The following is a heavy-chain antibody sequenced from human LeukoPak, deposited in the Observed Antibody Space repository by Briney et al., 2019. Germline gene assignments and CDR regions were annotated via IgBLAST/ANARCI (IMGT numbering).Heavy chain of an antibody. CDR1: GFAFSIYD. CDR3: ARDLGYGKYFDY. D-gene: IGHD3-22*01. Sequence: GGSLTLSCAASGFAFSIYDMHWVRQAPGKGLEWVAVIGHDGSHQYYADSVKGRFTFPRDNSKNTLYLQMNSLRAEDTAIYYCARDLGYGKYFDYLGQGTVVTVSS. V-gene: IGHV3-33*01. J-gene: IGHJ4*02. CDR2: IGHDGSHQ.